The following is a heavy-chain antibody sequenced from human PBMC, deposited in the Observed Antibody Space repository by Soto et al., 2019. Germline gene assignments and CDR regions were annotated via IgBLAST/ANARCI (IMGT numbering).Heavy chain of an antibody. D-gene: IGHD3-22*01. Sequence: PGESLKISCKGSGYSFTTYWIGWVRQMPGKGLEWVGIIYPRDSNTRYSPSFQGQVTISVDKSISTAYLQWSSLKASDTAMYYCAIFLNYRDRSSCKSSPGQRSSDL. J-gene: IGHJ2*01. CDR2: IYPRDSNT. CDR1: GYSFTTYW. V-gene: IGHV5-51*01. CDR3: AIFLNYRDRSSCKSSPGQRSSDL.